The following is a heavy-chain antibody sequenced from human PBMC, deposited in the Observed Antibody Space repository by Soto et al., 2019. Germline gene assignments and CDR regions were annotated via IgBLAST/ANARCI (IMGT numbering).Heavy chain of an antibody. Sequence: EEQLVESGGGLVQPGGSLRLSCAASGLTFSSYWMTWVRQAPGKGLEWVANIREDGGEKNYVDSVKGRFTISRDNAKNSLDLQMNSLRVEDTVVYYCARGEAIGVDTWGQGTLVTVSS. J-gene: IGHJ5*02. D-gene: IGHD3-10*01. CDR3: ARGEAIGVDT. CDR2: IREDGGEK. V-gene: IGHV3-7*01. CDR1: GLTFSSYW.